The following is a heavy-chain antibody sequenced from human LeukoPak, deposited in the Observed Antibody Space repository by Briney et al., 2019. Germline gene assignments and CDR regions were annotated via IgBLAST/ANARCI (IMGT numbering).Heavy chain of an antibody. V-gene: IGHV1-69*13. D-gene: IGHD4-17*01. CDR2: IIPIFGTA. Sequence: SVKVSCKASGGTFSSYAISWVRQAPGRGLEWMGGIIPIFGTANYAQKFQGRVTITADESTSTAYMELSSLRSEDTAVYYCARDGSRYGGYESDIWGQGTLVTVSS. CDR3: ARDGSRYGGYESDI. CDR1: GGTFSSYA. J-gene: IGHJ4*02.